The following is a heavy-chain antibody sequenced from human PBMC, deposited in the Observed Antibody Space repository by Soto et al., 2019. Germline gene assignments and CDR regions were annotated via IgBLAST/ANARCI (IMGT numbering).Heavy chain of an antibody. D-gene: IGHD6-13*01. V-gene: IGHV1-3*01. Sequence: ASVKVSCKASGYTFTSYAMHWVRQSPGQRLEWMGWINAGNGNTKYSQKFQGRVTITRDTSASTAYMELSSLRSEDTAVYYCARGNSSPQEPYFDYWGQGTLVTAPQ. CDR3: ARGNSSPQEPYFDY. CDR2: INAGNGNT. CDR1: GYTFTSYA. J-gene: IGHJ4*02.